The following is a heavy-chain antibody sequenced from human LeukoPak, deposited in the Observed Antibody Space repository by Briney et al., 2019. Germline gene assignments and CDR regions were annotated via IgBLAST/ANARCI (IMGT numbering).Heavy chain of an antibody. V-gene: IGHV3-30*02. D-gene: IGHD6-13*01. J-gene: IGHJ3*02. Sequence: GGSLRLSCAASGFTFSSYGMHWVRQAPGKGLEWVAVIWYGGSNKYYADSVKGRFTISRDNSKNTLYLQMNSLRAEDTAVYYCAKDFIAAAGIDAFDIWGQGTMVTVSS. CDR1: GFTFSSYG. CDR2: IWYGGSNK. CDR3: AKDFIAAAGIDAFDI.